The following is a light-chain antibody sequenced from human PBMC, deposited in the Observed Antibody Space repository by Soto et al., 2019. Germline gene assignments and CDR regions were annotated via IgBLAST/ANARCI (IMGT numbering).Light chain of an antibody. CDR1: QSVSNSY. J-gene: IGKJ5*01. CDR3: QQYGSSPPIT. CDR2: AAS. Sequence: EIVLTQSPGTLSLSPGERATLSCRASQSVSNSYLAWYLQKPGQAPRLLIYAASSRATGIPDRFSGSGSGTDFILTISRLEPEDFAVYYCQQYGSSPPITFGQGTRLEI. V-gene: IGKV3-20*01.